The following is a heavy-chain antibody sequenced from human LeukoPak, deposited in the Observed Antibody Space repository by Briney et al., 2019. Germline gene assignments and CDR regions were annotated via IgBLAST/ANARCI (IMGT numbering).Heavy chain of an antibody. D-gene: IGHD5-18*01. CDR1: GYTFISYD. CDR3: TRGQGYTYRDY. V-gene: IGHV1-8*01. CDR2: MNPNSGNT. Sequence: ASVKVSCKASGYTFISYDINWVRQATGQGLEWMGRMNPNSGNTGYAQKFRGRVTMTRNTSISTAYMELSSLTSEDTAVYYCTRGQGYTYRDYWGQGTLVTVSS. J-gene: IGHJ4*02.